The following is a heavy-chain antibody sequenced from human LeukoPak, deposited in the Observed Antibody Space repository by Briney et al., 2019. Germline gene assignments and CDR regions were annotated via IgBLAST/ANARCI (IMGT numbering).Heavy chain of an antibody. CDR2: IGTAGDT. V-gene: IGHV3-13*01. CDR1: GFTFSSYD. CDR3: AIWWDFWSGYYHPGFDY. J-gene: IGHJ4*02. Sequence: GGSLRLSCAASGFTFSSYDMHWVRQATGKGLEWVSAIGTAGDTYYPGSVKGRFTISRENAKNSLYLQMNSLRAEDTAVYYCAIWWDFWSGYYHPGFDYWGQGTLVTVSS. D-gene: IGHD3-3*01.